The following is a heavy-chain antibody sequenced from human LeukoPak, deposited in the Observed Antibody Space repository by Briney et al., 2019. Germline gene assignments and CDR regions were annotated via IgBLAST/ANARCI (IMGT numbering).Heavy chain of an antibody. J-gene: IGHJ5*02. CDR1: GGSFCGYY. D-gene: IGHD2-2*01. Sequence: PSETLSLTCAVCGGSFCGYYWSWIRQPPGKGLEWIGEINHSGSTNYNPSLKSRVTISVDTSKNQFSLKLSSVTAADTAVYHCARSPTFAVVVPAAKVNWFDPWGQGTLVTVSS. V-gene: IGHV4-34*01. CDR2: INHSGST. CDR3: ARSPTFAVVVPAAKVNWFDP.